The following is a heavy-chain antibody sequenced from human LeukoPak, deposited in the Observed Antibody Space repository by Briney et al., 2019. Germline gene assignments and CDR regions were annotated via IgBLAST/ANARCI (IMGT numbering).Heavy chain of an antibody. V-gene: IGHV3-30*03. CDR2: ISYDGSNK. CDR3: ARDDYYDSSGYYYGHYFDY. D-gene: IGHD3-22*01. CDR1: GFTFSSYG. Sequence: AGGSLRLSCAASGFTFSSYGMHWVRQAPGKGLEWVAVISYDGSNKYYADSVKGRFTISRDNSKNTLYLQMNSLRAEDTAVYYCARDDYYDSSGYYYGHYFDYWGQGTLVTVSS. J-gene: IGHJ4*02.